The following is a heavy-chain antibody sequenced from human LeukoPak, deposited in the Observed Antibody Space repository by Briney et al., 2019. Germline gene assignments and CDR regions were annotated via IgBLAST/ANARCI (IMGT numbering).Heavy chain of an antibody. J-gene: IGHJ4*02. CDR3: ARIYYYDNSGSDFFDY. CDR1: GFTFSDHY. V-gene: IGHV3-72*01. Sequence: GGSLRLSCAASGFTFSDHYMDWVRQAPGKGLEWVGRIRNKANSYSTEYAASVKGRFTILRDGSKNSLYLQMNSLKTEDTAVYYCARIYYYDNSGSDFFDYWGQGALVTVSS. CDR2: IRNKANSYST. D-gene: IGHD3-22*01.